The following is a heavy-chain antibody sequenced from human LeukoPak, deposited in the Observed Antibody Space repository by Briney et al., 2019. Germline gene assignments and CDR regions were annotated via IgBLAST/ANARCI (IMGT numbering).Heavy chain of an antibody. CDR2: IIPIFGTA. CDR3: AREPYWPWSGPEDAFDI. J-gene: IGHJ3*02. CDR1: GGTFSSYA. Sequence: SVKVSCKASGGTFSSYAISWVRQAPGQGLEWMGGIIPIFGTANYAQKFQGRVTITTDESTSTAYMELSSLRSEDTAVYYCAREPYWPWSGPEDAFDIWGQGTMVTVSS. D-gene: IGHD3-10*01. V-gene: IGHV1-69*05.